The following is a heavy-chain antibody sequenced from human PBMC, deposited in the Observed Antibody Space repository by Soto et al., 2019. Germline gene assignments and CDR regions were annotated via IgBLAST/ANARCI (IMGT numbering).Heavy chain of an antibody. V-gene: IGHV3-30-3*01. CDR2: ISYDGSNK. Sequence: QVQLVESGGGVVQPGRSLRLSCVASGFTFSSYAMHWVRQAPGKGLEWVAVISYDGSNKYYADSVKGRFTISRDNSKNTLYLQMNSLRAEDTAVYYCARVGRLHYFDYWGQGTLLTVSS. J-gene: IGHJ4*02. CDR1: GFTFSSYA. D-gene: IGHD4-17*01. CDR3: ARVGRLHYFDY.